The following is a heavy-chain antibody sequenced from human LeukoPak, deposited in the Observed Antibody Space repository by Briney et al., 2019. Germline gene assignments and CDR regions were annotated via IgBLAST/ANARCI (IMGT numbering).Heavy chain of an antibody. CDR2: IRYDGSNK. D-gene: IGHD3-3*01. Sequence: GGSLRLSCAASGFTFSSYGMHWVRQAPGKGLEWVAFIRYDGSNKYYADSVKGRFTISRDNSKNTLYLQMNSLRAEDTAVYYCAKNPHYDFWSGYSNYFDYWGQGTLVTVSS. CDR3: AKNPHYDFWSGYSNYFDY. V-gene: IGHV3-30*02. CDR1: GFTFSSYG. J-gene: IGHJ4*02.